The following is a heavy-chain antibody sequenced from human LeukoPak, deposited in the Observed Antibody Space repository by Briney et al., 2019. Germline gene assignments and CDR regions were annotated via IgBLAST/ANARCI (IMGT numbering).Heavy chain of an antibody. J-gene: IGHJ6*02. CDR1: GFTFSSYG. Sequence: PGGSLRLSCGASGFTFSSYGMHWVRQAPGKGLEWVAVISYDGSNKYYADSVKGRFTISRDNSKNTLYLQMNSLRAEDTAVYYCANEIEGGSGWYVEWSWNYYGMDVWGQGTTVTVSS. CDR2: ISYDGSNK. CDR3: ANEIEGGSGWYVEWSWNYYGMDV. V-gene: IGHV3-30*18. D-gene: IGHD6-19*01.